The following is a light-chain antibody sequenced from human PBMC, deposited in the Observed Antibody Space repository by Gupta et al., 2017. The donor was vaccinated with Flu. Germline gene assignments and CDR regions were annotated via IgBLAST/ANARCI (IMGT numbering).Light chain of an antibody. Sequence: EIVLTQSPATLSLSPGERATLSCRASQSVGTYLAWYQQKPGQTPRLLIYDASNRATGIPARFSGSGSGTDFTLTISSLEPEDFAVYYCQKRNNWPPYTFGQGTRLEI. CDR3: QKRNNWPPYT. J-gene: IGKJ2*01. CDR2: DAS. CDR1: QSVGTY. V-gene: IGKV3-11*01.